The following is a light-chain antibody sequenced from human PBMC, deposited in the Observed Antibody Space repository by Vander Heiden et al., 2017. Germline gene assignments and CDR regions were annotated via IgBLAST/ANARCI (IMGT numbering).Light chain of an antibody. Sequence: QSVLTQPPSASGTPGQRVTISCSGRNSNIGSGTVNWSQQLPGTAPRLLIYNNIVRPSGVPVRFSASKTGTSASLAISGLQSEDEADYYCAEWDDSLNGWVFGGGTKLTVL. V-gene: IGLV1-44*01. J-gene: IGLJ3*02. CDR3: AEWDDSLNGWV. CDR2: NNI. CDR1: NSNIGSGT.